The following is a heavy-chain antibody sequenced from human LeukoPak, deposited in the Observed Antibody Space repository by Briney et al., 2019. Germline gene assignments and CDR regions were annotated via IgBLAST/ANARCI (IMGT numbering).Heavy chain of an antibody. V-gene: IGHV1-2*02. J-gene: IGHJ4*02. CDR1: GYTFTAHY. Sequence: ASVKVSCKASGYTFTAHYMLWVRQAPGQGLEWMGWINPNTGGTRFVQKFQGRVAMTRDTSISTVYMELSSLGSDDTAIYYCARTASCGSNCYYFFDYWGQGALVTVSS. CDR3: ARTASCGSNCYYFFDY. CDR2: INPNTGGT. D-gene: IGHD2-21*02.